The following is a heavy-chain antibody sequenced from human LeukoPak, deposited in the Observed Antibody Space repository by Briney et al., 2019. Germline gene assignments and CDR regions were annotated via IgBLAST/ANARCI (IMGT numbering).Heavy chain of an antibody. CDR1: GFTFSSYG. CDR2: ISYDGSNK. D-gene: IGHD3-10*01. V-gene: IGHV3-30*03. Sequence: PGRSLRLSCAASGFTFSSYGMHWVRQAPGKGLEWVAVISYDGSNKYYADPVKGRFTISRDNSKNTLYLQMNSLRAEDTAVYYCACITMVRGVTNSEGWGQGTLVTVSS. CDR3: ACITMVRGVTNSEG. J-gene: IGHJ4*02.